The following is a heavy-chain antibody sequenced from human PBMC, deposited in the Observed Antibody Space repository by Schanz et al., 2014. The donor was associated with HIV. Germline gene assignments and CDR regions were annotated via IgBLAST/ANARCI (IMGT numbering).Heavy chain of an antibody. V-gene: IGHV3-23*04. J-gene: IGHJ4*02. CDR1: GFTFSTYA. Sequence: EVQLVESGGGLVKRGGSLRLSCVASGFTFSTYAMSWVRQAPGKGLEWVSGMRGSDDSTFYADSVKGRFTISRDNSKNTLYFQMNSLRAEDTAIYYCANEEVPNDYWGQGTLVTVSS. CDR3: ANEEVPNDY. CDR2: MRGSDDST.